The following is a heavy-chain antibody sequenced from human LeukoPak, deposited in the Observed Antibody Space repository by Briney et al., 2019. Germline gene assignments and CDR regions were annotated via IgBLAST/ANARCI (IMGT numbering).Heavy chain of an antibody. CDR1: GFTFSSYA. V-gene: IGHV3-30*04. Sequence: GRSLRLSCAASGFTFSSYAMHWVRQAPGKGLEWVAVISHDGSNKYYADSVKGRFTISRDNSKNTLYLQMNSLRAEDTAVYYCARGGEVSYCSSTSCPFDYWGQGALVTVSS. CDR2: ISHDGSNK. D-gene: IGHD2-2*01. CDR3: ARGGEVSYCSSTSCPFDY. J-gene: IGHJ4*02.